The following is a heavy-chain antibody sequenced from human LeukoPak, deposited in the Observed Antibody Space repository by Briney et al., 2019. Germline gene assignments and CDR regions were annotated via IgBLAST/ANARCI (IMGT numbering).Heavy chain of an antibody. V-gene: IGHV1-18*01. J-gene: IGHJ4*02. CDR3: ARKSYDFWSGNFDY. Sequence: ASMKVSCKASGYTFTSYGISWVRQAPGQGLEWMGWISAYNGNTNYAQKLQGRVTMTTDTSTSTAYMELRSLRSDDTAVYYCARKSYDFWSGNFDYWGQGTLVTVSS. CDR1: GYTFTSYG. D-gene: IGHD3-3*01. CDR2: ISAYNGNT.